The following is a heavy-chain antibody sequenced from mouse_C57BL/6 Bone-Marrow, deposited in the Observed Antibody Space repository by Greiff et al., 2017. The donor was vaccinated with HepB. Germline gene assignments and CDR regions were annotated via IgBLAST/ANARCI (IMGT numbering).Heavy chain of an antibody. CDR1: GFTFSSYA. CDR3: ARERFYYGNTSAMDY. CDR2: ISDGGSYT. Sequence: EVQLVESGGGLVKPGGSLKLSCAASGFTFSSYAMSWVRQTPEKRLEWVATISDGGSYTYYPDNVKGRFTISRDNAKNNLYLQMSHLKSEDTAMYYCARERFYYGNTSAMDYWGQGTSVTVSS. J-gene: IGHJ4*01. V-gene: IGHV5-4*01. D-gene: IGHD1-1*01.